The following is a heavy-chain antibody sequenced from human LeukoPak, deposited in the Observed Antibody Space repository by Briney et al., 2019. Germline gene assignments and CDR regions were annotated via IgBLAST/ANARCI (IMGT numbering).Heavy chain of an antibody. Sequence: GGSLRLSCAASGFTFISYGMTWVRQSPGKGLEWVSAISGSGGSAYYADSVKGRFTISRDNSKNTLYLQMNSLRAEDTSVYYCARDLSIAAAAYYFDQWGQGTLVTVSS. V-gene: IGHV3-23*01. CDR2: ISGSGGSA. CDR3: ARDLSIAAAAYYFDQ. J-gene: IGHJ4*02. CDR1: GFTFISYG. D-gene: IGHD6-13*01.